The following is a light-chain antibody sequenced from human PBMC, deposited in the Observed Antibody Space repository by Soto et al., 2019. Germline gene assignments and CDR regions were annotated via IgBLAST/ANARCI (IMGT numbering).Light chain of an antibody. J-gene: IGLJ3*02. CDR2: DVT. Sequence: QSVLTQPASVSGSPGQSITISCTGTRSDVGSYNYVSWYQQHPGKVPKLMIYDVTNRPSGVSNRFSGSKSGNTASLTVSGLQAEDEADYYCSSFTSINTVVFGGGTKLPVL. CDR1: RSDVGSYNY. V-gene: IGLV2-14*03. CDR3: SSFTSINTVV.